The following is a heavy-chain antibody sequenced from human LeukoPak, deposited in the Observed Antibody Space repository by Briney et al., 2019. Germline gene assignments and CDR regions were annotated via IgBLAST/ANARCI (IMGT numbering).Heavy chain of an antibody. J-gene: IGHJ4*02. V-gene: IGHV4-59*01. CDR3: ASLSGSYYSPIDY. CDR2: IYYSGST. CDR1: GGSISSYY. D-gene: IGHD1-26*01. Sequence: SETLSLTCTVSGGSISSYYWSWIRQPPGKGLEWIGYIYYSGSTNYNPSLKSRVTISVDTSKNQFSLKLSPVTAADTAVYYCASLSGSYYSPIDYWGQGTLVTVSS.